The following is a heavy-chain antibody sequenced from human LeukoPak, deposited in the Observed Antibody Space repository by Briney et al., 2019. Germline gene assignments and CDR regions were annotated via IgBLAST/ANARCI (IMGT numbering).Heavy chain of an antibody. CDR1: GYSISSGYY. D-gene: IGHD2-15*01. CDR2: IYHSGST. CDR3: ARILGNYFDY. V-gene: IGHV4-38-2*01. Sequence: SETLSLTCAVSGYSISSGYYWGWIRQPPGKGLEWIGSIYHSGSTYYNPSLKSRVTIPVDTSKNQFSLKLSSVPAADTAVYYCARILGNYFDYWGQGTLVTVSS. J-gene: IGHJ4*02.